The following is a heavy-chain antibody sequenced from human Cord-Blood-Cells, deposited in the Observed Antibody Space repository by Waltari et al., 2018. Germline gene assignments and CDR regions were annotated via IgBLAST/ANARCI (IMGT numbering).Heavy chain of an antibody. CDR1: GYTLTELS. CDR3: ATGGGYGSGSYYAFDI. J-gene: IGHJ3*02. V-gene: IGHV1-24*01. D-gene: IGHD3-10*01. Sequence: QVQLVQSGAEVKKPGASVKVSCQVSGYTLTELSMHWVRQAPGKGLEWMGGFDPEDGETIYAQKFQGRVTMTEDTSTDTAYMELSSLRSEDTAVYYCATGGGYGSGSYYAFDIWGQGTMVTVSS. CDR2: FDPEDGET.